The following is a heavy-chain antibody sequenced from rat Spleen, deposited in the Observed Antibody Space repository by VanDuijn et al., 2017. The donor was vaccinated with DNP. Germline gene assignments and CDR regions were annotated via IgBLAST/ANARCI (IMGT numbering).Heavy chain of an antibody. Sequence: VQLKESGPGLVQPSQTLSLTCTVSGFTFSNSGMHWIRQAPTKGLEWVTSISPSGGGTYYRDSVKGRFTISRDNANRTLYLQMDSLRSEDTATYYCATSPGPNWFAYWGQGTLVTVSS. V-gene: IGHV5-19*01. CDR2: ISPSGGGT. CDR1: GFTFSNSG. J-gene: IGHJ3*01. D-gene: IGHD1-4*01. CDR3: ATSPGPNWFAY.